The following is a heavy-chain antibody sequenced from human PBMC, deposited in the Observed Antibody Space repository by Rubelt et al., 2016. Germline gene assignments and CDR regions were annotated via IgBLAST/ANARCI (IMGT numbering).Heavy chain of an antibody. J-gene: IGHJ6*02. CDR3: AKGILRWSVGYGMDV. CDR2: ICWNSGSI. Sequence: EVQLVESGGGLVQPGRSLRLSCAASGFTFDDYAMHWVRQAPGKGLEWVSGICWNSGSIGDADSVKGRFTISRDNAKNSLYLQMNRLRAEDTALYYCAKGILRWSVGYGMDVWGQGTTVTVSS. V-gene: IGHV3-9*01. CDR1: GFTFDDYA. D-gene: IGHD4-23*01.